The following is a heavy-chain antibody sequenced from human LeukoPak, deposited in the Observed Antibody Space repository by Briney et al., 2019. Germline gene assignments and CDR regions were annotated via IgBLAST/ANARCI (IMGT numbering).Heavy chain of an antibody. CDR1: GYTFNKYS. CDR2: ISVYNDNT. CDR3: ARGKSVTTLLNWFDH. D-gene: IGHD4-17*01. J-gene: IGHJ5*02. Sequence: ASVKVSCKASGYTFNKYSITWVRQAPGQGLEWMGWISVYNDNTNYAQSLQGRVTMTTDTSTSTAYMELRSLRSDDTAVYYCARGKSVTTLLNWFDHWAQGTLVIVSS. V-gene: IGHV1-18*01.